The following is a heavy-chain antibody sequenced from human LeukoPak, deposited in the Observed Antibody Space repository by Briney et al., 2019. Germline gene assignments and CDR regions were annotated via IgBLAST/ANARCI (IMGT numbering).Heavy chain of an antibody. D-gene: IGHD3-22*01. Sequence: GGSLRLSCAASGFTFSDYGMHWVRQAPGKGLEWVAVISYDGTNKYYADFVEGRFTISRDNSKNTLHLQMNSLRAEDTAVYYCAKLLSYDSSGYEEHIDYWGQGTLVSVSS. CDR3: AKLLSYDSSGYEEHIDY. J-gene: IGHJ4*02. CDR2: ISYDGTNK. CDR1: GFTFSDYG. V-gene: IGHV3-30*18.